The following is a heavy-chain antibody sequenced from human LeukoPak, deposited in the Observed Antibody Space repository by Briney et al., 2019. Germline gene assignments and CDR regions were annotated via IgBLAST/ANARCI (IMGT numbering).Heavy chain of an antibody. Sequence: PGGSLRLSCAASGFNFIDYSMNWVRQAPGKGLEWISYIGISSGNTKYADSVKGRFTISRDKARNSLYLQMNSLRVEDTAVYYCARDPRYAFENWGHGTLVTVSS. CDR3: ARDPRYAFEN. CDR1: GFNFIDYS. V-gene: IGHV3-48*01. CDR2: IGISSGNT. J-gene: IGHJ4*01. D-gene: IGHD5-12*01.